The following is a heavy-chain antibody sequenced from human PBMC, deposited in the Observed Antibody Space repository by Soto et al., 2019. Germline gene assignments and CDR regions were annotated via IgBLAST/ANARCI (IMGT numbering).Heavy chain of an antibody. Sequence: QVQLQQWGAGLLKPSETLSLTCAVYGGSFSGYYWTWIRQPPGTGLEWIGEINHSGSTNYNPSLKSRVTISVDTSKTQFSLKLTSVTAADTAVYYCARDKTTGRVDYWGQGTLVTVSS. CDR1: GGSFSGYY. CDR3: ARDKTTGRVDY. V-gene: IGHV4-34*01. CDR2: INHSGST. J-gene: IGHJ4*02. D-gene: IGHD1-7*01.